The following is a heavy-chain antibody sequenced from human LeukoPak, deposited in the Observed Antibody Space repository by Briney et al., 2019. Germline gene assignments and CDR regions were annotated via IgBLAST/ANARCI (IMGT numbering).Heavy chain of an antibody. V-gene: IGHV3-7*01. Sequence: GGSLRLSCAASGFTFSDYWMRWVRQAPWKGLEWVANIKQDGSEGYYVDSVKGRFTVSRDNAKSSLYLQLNSLRAEDTAVYYCATRSCSISACRASSYHCMDFWGKGTTVTVSS. J-gene: IGHJ6*03. CDR3: ATRSCSISACRASSYHCMDF. CDR1: GFTFSDYW. D-gene: IGHD2-2*01. CDR2: IKQDGSEG.